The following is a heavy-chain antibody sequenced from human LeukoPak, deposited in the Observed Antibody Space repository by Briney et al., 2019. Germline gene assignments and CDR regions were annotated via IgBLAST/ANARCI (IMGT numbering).Heavy chain of an antibody. J-gene: IGHJ4*02. CDR1: GGSFSGYY. CDR2: INHSGST. D-gene: IGHD3-22*01. V-gene: IGHV4-34*01. Sequence: PSETLSLTCAVYGGSFSGYYWSWIRQPPGKGLEWIGEINHSGSTNYNPSLKSRVTISVDTSKNQFSLKLSSVTAADTAVYYCARATKDYYDKPHYFDYWGQGTLVTVSS. CDR3: ARATKDYYDKPHYFDY.